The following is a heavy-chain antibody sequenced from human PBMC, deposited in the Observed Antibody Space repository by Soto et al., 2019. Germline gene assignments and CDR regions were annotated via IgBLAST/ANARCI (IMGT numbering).Heavy chain of an antibody. CDR1: GGSISSGGYY. CDR3: ARDLLNFHGSGSYFDY. V-gene: IGHV4-31*03. CDR2: IYYSGST. Sequence: PSETLSLTCTVSGGSISSGGYYWSWIRQHPGKGLEWIGYIYYSGSTYYNPSLKSRVTISVDTSKNQFSLKLSSVTAADTAVYYCARDLLNFHGSGSYFDYWGQGTLVTVSS. D-gene: IGHD3-10*01. J-gene: IGHJ4*02.